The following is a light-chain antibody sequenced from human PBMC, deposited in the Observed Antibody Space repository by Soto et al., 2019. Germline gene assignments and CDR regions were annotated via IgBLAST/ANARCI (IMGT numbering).Light chain of an antibody. V-gene: IGKV4-1*01. CDR1: QSVLYSSYNKSY. CDR2: WAS. CDR3: QQYYSTLLT. Sequence: DIALTQSPDSLALSLGERATMNCKSSQSVLYSSYNKSYLAWYQVKPGRPPKLLFSWASTRESGVPDRFSGSGSGTDLPLTISSLQAEDVAVYYCQQYYSTLLTFGQGTRLEI. J-gene: IGKJ5*01.